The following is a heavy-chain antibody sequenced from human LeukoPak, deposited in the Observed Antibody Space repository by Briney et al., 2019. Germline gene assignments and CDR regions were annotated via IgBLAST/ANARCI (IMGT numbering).Heavy chain of an antibody. CDR1: GGSISSGYY. D-gene: IGHD3-3*01. V-gene: IGHV4-38-2*01. Sequence: SETLSLTCAVSGGSISSGYYWGWIRQPPGKGLEWIGSIYYSGSIYYNPSLKSRVTISVDTSKNQFSLKLSSVTAANTAVYYCASLRERSYYARGFDYWGQGTLVTVSS. CDR3: ASLRERSYYARGFDY. J-gene: IGHJ4*02. CDR2: IYYSGSI.